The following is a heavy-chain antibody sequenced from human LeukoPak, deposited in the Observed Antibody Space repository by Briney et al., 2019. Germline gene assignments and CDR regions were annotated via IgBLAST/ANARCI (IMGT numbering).Heavy chain of an antibody. J-gene: IGHJ4*02. CDR3: AREDRGYYGSVDFDY. V-gene: IGHV1-2*02. Sequence: GASVKVSCKASGYTFTGYYMHWVRQAPGQGLEWMGWINPNSGGTNYAQKLQGRVTMTRDTSISTAYMELSRLRSDDTAVYYCAREDRGYYGSVDFDYWGQGTLVTVSS. CDR2: INPNSGGT. D-gene: IGHD3-10*01. CDR1: GYTFTGYY.